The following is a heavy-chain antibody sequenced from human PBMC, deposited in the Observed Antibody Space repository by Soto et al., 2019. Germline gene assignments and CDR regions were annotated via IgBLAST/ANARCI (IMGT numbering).Heavy chain of an antibody. V-gene: IGHV3-33*06. CDR2: IWNDGSNK. CDR1: GFTFRSYA. Sequence: QVQLLESGGGVVQPGRSLRLSCAASGFTFRSYATHWVRQAPGKGLEWVALIWNDGSNKYYADSVKGRFTISRDNSKNMIYLQMNSLRAEDTAVYYCAKDPASAAGTFFDYYYYMDVWGKGTTVTVSS. D-gene: IGHD6-13*01. CDR3: AKDPASAAGTFFDYYYYMDV. J-gene: IGHJ6*03.